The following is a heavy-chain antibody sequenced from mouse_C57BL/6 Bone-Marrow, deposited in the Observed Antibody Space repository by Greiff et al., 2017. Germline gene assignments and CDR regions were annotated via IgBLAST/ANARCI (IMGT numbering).Heavy chain of an antibody. CDR3: APYYYGSSPVYFDY. CDR2: IHPNSGST. CDR1: GYTFTNYW. D-gene: IGHD1-1*01. Sequence: VQLQQPGAELVKPGASVKLSCKASGYTFTNYWMHWVKQRPGQGLEWIGMIHPNSGSTNYNEKFKSKATLTVDKSSSTAYMQLSSLTSEDSAVYYCAPYYYGSSPVYFDYWGQGTTLTGSS. J-gene: IGHJ2*01. V-gene: IGHV1-64*01.